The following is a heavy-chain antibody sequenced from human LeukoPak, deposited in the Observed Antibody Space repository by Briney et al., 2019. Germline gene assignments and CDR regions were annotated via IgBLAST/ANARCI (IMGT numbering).Heavy chain of an antibody. V-gene: IGHV4-39*07. D-gene: IGHD3-3*01. CDR2: INHSGST. Sequence: PSETLSLTCTVAGGSISSGSYDWYWIRQPAGKGLEWIGSINHSGSTFYNPSLKSRVTISVDTSKNQFSLRLSSVTAADTAVYYCARDALYYDFWSRSWAPPKNAFDIWGQGTMVTVSS. CDR1: GGSISSGSYD. CDR3: ARDALYYDFWSRSWAPPKNAFDI. J-gene: IGHJ3*02.